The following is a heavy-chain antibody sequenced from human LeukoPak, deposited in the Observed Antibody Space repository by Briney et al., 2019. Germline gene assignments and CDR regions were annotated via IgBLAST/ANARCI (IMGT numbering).Heavy chain of an antibody. CDR1: GFTFSSYA. V-gene: IGHV3-23*01. CDR3: AKGSFGYFDS. J-gene: IGHJ4*02. Sequence: GGSLRLSCAASGFTFSSYAMSWARQAPGKGLEWVSAISGSGGSTYYADSVKGRFTISRDNSKNTLYLQMNGLRADDTAVYYCAKGSFGYFDSWGQGTLVTVSS. CDR2: ISGSGGST. D-gene: IGHD3-3*01.